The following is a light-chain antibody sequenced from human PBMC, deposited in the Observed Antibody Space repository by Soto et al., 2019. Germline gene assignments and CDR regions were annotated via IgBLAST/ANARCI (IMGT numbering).Light chain of an antibody. CDR1: SSNIGSNY. CDR3: AAGDDSLSGPNYV. Sequence: QSVLTQPPSASGTPGQRVTISCSGSSSNIGSNYVYWYQQLPGTAPKLLIYRNNQRPSGVPDRFSGSKSGTSASLAISGLRSEDEADYYCAAGDDSLSGPNYVFGTGTKLTVL. J-gene: IGLJ1*01. V-gene: IGLV1-47*01. CDR2: RNN.